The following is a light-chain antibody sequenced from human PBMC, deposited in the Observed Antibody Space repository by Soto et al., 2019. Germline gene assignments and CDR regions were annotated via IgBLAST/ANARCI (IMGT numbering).Light chain of an antibody. CDR1: QGTSNH. Sequence: DIQMTQSPSSLSASVGDRVTITCRASQGTSNHLAWYQQQPGKVPKLLIYVASTLQSGVPSRFSGSGSGTDFTLTISSLQPEDVATYYCQKYNSAPWTFGQGTKVEIK. V-gene: IGKV1-27*01. CDR3: QKYNSAPWT. J-gene: IGKJ1*01. CDR2: VAS.